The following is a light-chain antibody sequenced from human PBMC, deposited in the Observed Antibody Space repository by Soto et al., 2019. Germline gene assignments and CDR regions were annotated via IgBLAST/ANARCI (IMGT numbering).Light chain of an antibody. V-gene: IGKV1-5*01. Sequence: DIQMTQSPSTLSASVGDRVTITCRASQSISRWLAWYRQKPGKAPKVLIYDASSLESGVPSRFSGSGSGTEFTLTISSLQPDDFATYYCQHHRTFGQGTKVDIK. J-gene: IGKJ1*01. CDR2: DAS. CDR3: QHHRT. CDR1: QSISRW.